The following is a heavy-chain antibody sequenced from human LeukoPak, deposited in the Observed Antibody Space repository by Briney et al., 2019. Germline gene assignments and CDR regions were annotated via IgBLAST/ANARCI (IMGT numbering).Heavy chain of an antibody. CDR2: ISSSGSGGNT. CDR1: GVTLSSYA. Sequence: PGGSLRLSCAASGVTLSSYAMSWARQAPGKGLEWVSGISSSGSGGNTYYADSVKGRFTISRDSSKNTLFLHMNTLRAEDTAIYYCAKDRRVGDSYWYFDLGGRGTLVIVSS. CDR3: AKDRRVGDSYWYFDL. J-gene: IGHJ2*01. V-gene: IGHV3-23*01. D-gene: IGHD1-26*01.